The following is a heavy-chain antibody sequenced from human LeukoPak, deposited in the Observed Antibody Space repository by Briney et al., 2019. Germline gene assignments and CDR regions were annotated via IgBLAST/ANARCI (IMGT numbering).Heavy chain of an antibody. CDR2: IYYSGST. Sequence: SETLSLTCTVSGGSISRNNYHWGWIRQPPGKGLEWIATIYYSGSTYYNPSLKSRVTVSVDTSKSQFSLKLSSVTAADTAVYYCARVVPSYMDVWGKGTTVTVSS. D-gene: IGHD2-15*01. V-gene: IGHV4-39*01. CDR1: GGSISRNNYH. CDR3: ARVVPSYMDV. J-gene: IGHJ6*03.